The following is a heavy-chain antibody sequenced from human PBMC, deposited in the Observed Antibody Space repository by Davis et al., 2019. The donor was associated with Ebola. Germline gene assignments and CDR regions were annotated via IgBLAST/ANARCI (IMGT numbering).Heavy chain of an antibody. D-gene: IGHD2-2*01. J-gene: IGHJ6*02. CDR2: IKHDGSEK. CDR3: ARDHIVVVPAAITYYYYGMDV. V-gene: IGHV3-7*03. Sequence: PGGSLRLSFAASGFTFSSYWMRWVRQAPGKGLEWVANIKHDGSEKYYVDSVKGRFTISRDNAKNSLYLQMNSLRAEDTAVYYCARDHIVVVPAAITYYYYGMDVWGQGTTVTVSS. CDR1: GFTFSSYW.